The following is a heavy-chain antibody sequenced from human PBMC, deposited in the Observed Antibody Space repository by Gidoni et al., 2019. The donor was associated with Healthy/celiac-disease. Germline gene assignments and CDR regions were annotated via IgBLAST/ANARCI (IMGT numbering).Heavy chain of an antibody. CDR1: GFPFSSYS. CDR3: ARDQSGYSSSLNWFDP. J-gene: IGHJ5*02. D-gene: IGHD6-13*01. CDR2: ISSSSGYI. V-gene: IGHV3-21*01. Sequence: EVQLVESGGGMVKPGGSLRLSCAASGFPFSSYSMNWVRQAPGKGLEWVSSISSSSGYIYYADSLKGRFTVSRDNAKNSLYLQMNSLRAEDTAVYYCARDQSGYSSSLNWFDPWGQGTLGHRLL.